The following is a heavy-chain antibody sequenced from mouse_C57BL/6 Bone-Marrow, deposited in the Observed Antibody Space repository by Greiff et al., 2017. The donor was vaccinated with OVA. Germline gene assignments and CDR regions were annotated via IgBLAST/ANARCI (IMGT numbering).Heavy chain of an antibody. D-gene: IGHD1-1*01. CDR3: THTFLLLPSGV. CDR1: GFNIKDDY. CDR2: IDPENGDT. V-gene: IGHV14-4*01. Sequence: EVQLQQSGAELVRPGASVKVSCTASGFNIKDDYMHWVKQRPEQGLEWIGWIDPENGDTEYASKFQGKATITADTSSNTAYLQLSSLTSEDTAVYYCTHTFLLLPSGVWGQGTLVTVSA. J-gene: IGHJ3*01.